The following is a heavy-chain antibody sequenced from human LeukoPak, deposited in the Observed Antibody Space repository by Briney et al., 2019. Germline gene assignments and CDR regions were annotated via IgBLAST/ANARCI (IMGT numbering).Heavy chain of an antibody. Sequence: PGGSLRLSCAASGFTFSSYSMNWVRQAPGKGLGWVSSISSSSSYIYYADSVKGRFTISRDNAKNSLYLQMNSLRAEDTAVYYCARVQPGMALTGDAFDIWGQGTMVTVSS. CDR1: GFTFSSYS. D-gene: IGHD4/OR15-4a*01. V-gene: IGHV3-21*01. J-gene: IGHJ3*02. CDR2: ISSSSSYI. CDR3: ARVQPGMALTGDAFDI.